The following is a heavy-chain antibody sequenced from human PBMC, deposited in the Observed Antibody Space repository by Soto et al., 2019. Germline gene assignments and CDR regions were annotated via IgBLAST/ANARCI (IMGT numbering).Heavy chain of an antibody. D-gene: IGHD3-10*01. CDR2: IYYGGST. Sequence: SETLSLTCTVSGDSISTDYWSWIRQSPGKGLEWIGFIYYGGSTNYNPSLKSRVTISVDTPKNQFSLKLNSMSAADTAVYYCARHNYGSGSTYFDYWGQGTLVTVSS. J-gene: IGHJ4*02. CDR1: GDSISTDY. CDR3: ARHNYGSGSTYFDY. V-gene: IGHV4-59*08.